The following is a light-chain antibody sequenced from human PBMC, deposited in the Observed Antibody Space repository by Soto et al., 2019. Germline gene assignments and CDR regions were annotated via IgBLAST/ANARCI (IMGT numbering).Light chain of an antibody. CDR2: KAS. CDR3: QHKWT. V-gene: IGKV1-5*03. Sequence: DIQMTQSPSTLSGSVGDRVTITCRASQTISSWLAWYQQKPGKAPKLLIYKASTLKSGVPSRFSGSGSGTEFTLTISSLQPDDFATYYCQHKWTSGQGTK. CDR1: QTISSW. J-gene: IGKJ1*01.